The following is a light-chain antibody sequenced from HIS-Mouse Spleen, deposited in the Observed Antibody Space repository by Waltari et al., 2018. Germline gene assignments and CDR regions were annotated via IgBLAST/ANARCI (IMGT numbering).Light chain of an antibody. J-gene: IGLJ3*02. CDR1: SSDVGCYNY. V-gene: IGLV2-11*01. Sequence: QSALTQPRSVFGSPGQSVTISCPGTSSDVGCYNYVSWYQQHPGKAPKLMIYDVSKRPSGVPDRFPGSKSGNTSSLTISGLQAEDEADYYCCSYAGSYTWVFGGGTKLTVL. CDR2: DVS. CDR3: CSYAGSYTWV.